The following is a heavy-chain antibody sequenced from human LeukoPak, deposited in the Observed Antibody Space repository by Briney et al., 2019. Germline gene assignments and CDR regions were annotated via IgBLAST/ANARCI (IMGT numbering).Heavy chain of an antibody. CDR1: GGSISSGSYY. CDR2: IYTSGST. Sequence: PSQTLSLTCTVSGGSISSGSYYWSWIRQPAGKGLEWIGRIYTSGSTNYNPSLKSRVTISVDTSKNQFSLKLSSVTAADTAVYYCARDVRYFDWDGSIGYYYYMDAWGKGTTVTVSS. CDR3: ARDVRYFDWDGSIGYYYYMDA. V-gene: IGHV4-61*02. D-gene: IGHD3-9*01. J-gene: IGHJ6*03.